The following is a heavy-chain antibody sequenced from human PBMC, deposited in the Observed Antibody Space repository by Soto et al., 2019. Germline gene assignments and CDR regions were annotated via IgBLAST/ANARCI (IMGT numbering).Heavy chain of an antibody. J-gene: IGHJ5*02. CDR2: INAGNGNT. V-gene: IGHV1-3*01. D-gene: IGHD5-18*01. Sequence: ASVKVSCKASGYTFTSYAMHWVRQAPGQRLEWMGWINAGNGNTKYSQKFQGRVTITRDTSASTAYMELSSLRSEDTAVYYCARVLHPRPDTAMVSWFDPWGQGTLVTVSS. CDR3: ARVLHPRPDTAMVSWFDP. CDR1: GYTFTSYA.